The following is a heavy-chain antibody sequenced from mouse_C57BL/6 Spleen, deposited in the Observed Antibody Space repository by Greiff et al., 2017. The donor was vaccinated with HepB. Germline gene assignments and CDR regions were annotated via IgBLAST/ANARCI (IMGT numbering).Heavy chain of an antibody. CDR2: ISSGSSTI. J-gene: IGHJ1*03. V-gene: IGHV5-17*01. CDR3: ARPPTVVATGYFDV. D-gene: IGHD1-1*01. CDR1: GFTFSDYG. Sequence: EVQLVESGGGLVKPGGSLKLSCAASGFTFSDYGMHWVRQAPEKGLEWVAYISSGSSTIYYADTVKGRFTIFRDNAKNTLFLQLTSLRSEDTAMYYCARPPTVVATGYFDVWGTGTTVTVSS.